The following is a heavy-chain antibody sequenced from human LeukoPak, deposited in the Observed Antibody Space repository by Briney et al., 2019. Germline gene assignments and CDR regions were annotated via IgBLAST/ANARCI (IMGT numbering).Heavy chain of an antibody. CDR3: AIWTSGNF. Sequence: GGSLRLSCAASGITFNRSWMNWVRQAPGKGLEWVANMDPSGSQKRYVDSVKGRFTISKDNPGTSLYLDMCSLRAEDTGIYYCAIWTSGNFWGQGTLVTVSS. D-gene: IGHD1-1*01. J-gene: IGHJ4*02. CDR2: MDPSGSQK. CDR1: GITFNRSW. V-gene: IGHV3-7*03.